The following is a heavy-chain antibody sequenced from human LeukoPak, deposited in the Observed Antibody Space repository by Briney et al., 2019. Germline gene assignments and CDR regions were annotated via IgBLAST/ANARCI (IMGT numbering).Heavy chain of an antibody. J-gene: IGHJ4*02. CDR3: ARDLHYFDY. V-gene: IGHV3-9*01. Sequence: PGRSLRLSCAASGFTFDDYAMHWVRQAPGKGLEWVSGISWNSGSIGYADSVKGRFTISRDNAKNSLYLQMNSLRAEDTAVYYCARDLHYFDYWGQGTLVTVSS. CDR1: GFTFDDYA. CDR2: ISWNSGSI.